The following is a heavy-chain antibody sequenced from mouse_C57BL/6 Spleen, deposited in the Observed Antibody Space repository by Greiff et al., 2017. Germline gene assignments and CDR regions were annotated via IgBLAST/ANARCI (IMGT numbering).Heavy chain of an antibody. J-gene: IGHJ2*01. D-gene: IGHD1-1*01. CDR1: GYTFTDYE. CDR2: IDPETGGT. V-gene: IGHV1-15*01. CDR3: TRDSRDY. Sequence: VKLQESGAELVRPGASVTLSCKASGYTFTDYEMHWVKQTPVHGLEWIGAIDPETGGTAYNQKFKGKAILTADKSSSTAYMERRSLTCEDSAVYYCTRDSRDYWGQGTTLTVSS.